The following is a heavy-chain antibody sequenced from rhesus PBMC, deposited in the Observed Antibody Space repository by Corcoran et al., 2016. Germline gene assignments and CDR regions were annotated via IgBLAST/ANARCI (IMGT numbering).Heavy chain of an antibody. CDR1: GYTFTSYY. Sequence: QVQLVQSGAEVKKPGTSVKLSCKASGYTFTSYYINWVRQAPGQVHAWMGGINPSNDKTGNAQKFKGRVTMTRDTSTSTAYMELNSLRSEDTAVYYCAKNYYSGSYYSRDFDYWGQGVLVTVSS. CDR3: AKNYYSGSYYSRDFDY. V-gene: IGHV1-200*01. CDR2: INPSNDKT. D-gene: IGHD3-16*01. J-gene: IGHJ4*01.